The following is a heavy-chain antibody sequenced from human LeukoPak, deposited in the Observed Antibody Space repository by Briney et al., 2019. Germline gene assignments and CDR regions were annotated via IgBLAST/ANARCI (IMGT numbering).Heavy chain of an antibody. J-gene: IGHJ4*02. Sequence: GGSLRLSCAASGFTFNDYYMSWIRQTPGKGLEWISHISSSGGTIYYADSVKGRFTISRDNSKNTLYLQMNSLRAEDTAVYYRAKDDGGVAGPIDYWGQGTLVTLSS. CDR3: AKDDGGVAGPIDY. CDR1: GFTFNDYY. D-gene: IGHD6-19*01. CDR2: ISSSGGTI. V-gene: IGHV3-11*01.